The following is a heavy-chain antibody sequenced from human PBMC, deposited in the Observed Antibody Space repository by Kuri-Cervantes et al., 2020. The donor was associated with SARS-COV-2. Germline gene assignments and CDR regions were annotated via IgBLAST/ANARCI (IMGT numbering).Heavy chain of an antibody. CDR1: GFSFSSFP. J-gene: IGHJ6*02. Sequence: GESLKSSCEASGFSFSSFPMHLVRHAPGKGLEWVALISTDGNNRYYVDFLKGRSTISRDNYKNTLHPDMHSLRPEDTGVYYCAKMGDNHSKGDYGNEVWAKGSWSPSP. V-gene: IGHV3-30*18. D-gene: IGHD3-16*01. CDR3: AKMGDNHSKGDYGNEV. CDR2: ISTDGNNR.